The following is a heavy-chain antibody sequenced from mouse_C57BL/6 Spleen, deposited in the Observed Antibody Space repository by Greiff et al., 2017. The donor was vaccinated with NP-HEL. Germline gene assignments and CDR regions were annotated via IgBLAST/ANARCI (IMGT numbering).Heavy chain of an antibody. CDR2: INPNNGGT. J-gene: IGHJ1*03. CDR1: GYTFTDYN. Sequence: EVQLQQSGPELVKPGASVKIPCKASGYTFTDYNMDWVKQSHGKSLEWIGDINPNNGGTIYNQKFKGKATLTVDKSSSTAYMELRSLTSEDTAVYYCARRHGGSYRYFDVWGTGTTVTVSS. CDR3: ARRHGGSYRYFDV. V-gene: IGHV1-18*01. D-gene: IGHD1-1*02.